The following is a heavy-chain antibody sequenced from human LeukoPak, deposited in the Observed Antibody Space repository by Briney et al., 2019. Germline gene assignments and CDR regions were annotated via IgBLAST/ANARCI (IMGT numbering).Heavy chain of an antibody. CDR2: IIPIFGTA. Sequence: SVKVSCKASGGTFSSYAISWVRQAPGQGLEWMGGIIPIFGTANYAQKFQGRVTITTDESTSAAYMELSSLRSEDTAVYYCARVSDFWSGNWFDPWGQGTLVTVSS. D-gene: IGHD3-3*01. V-gene: IGHV1-69*05. CDR1: GGTFSSYA. CDR3: ARVSDFWSGNWFDP. J-gene: IGHJ5*02.